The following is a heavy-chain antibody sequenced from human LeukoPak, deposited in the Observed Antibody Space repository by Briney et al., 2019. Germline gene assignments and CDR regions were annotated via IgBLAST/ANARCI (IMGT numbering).Heavy chain of an antibody. CDR3: AGGTLGYSGSQFEY. D-gene: IGHD1-26*01. J-gene: IGHJ4*02. CDR2: IYYSGST. CDR1: GGSISSYY. Sequence: SETLSLTCTVSGGSISSYYWSWIRQPPGKGLEWIGYIYYSGSTNYNPSLKSRVTISVDTSKNQFSLKLSSVTAADTAVYYCAGGTLGYSGSQFEYWGQGTLVTVSS. V-gene: IGHV4-59*01.